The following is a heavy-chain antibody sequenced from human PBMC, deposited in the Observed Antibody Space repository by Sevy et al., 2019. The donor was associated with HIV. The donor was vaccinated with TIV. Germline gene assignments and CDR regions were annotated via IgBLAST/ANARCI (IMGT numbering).Heavy chain of an antibody. D-gene: IGHD2-8*02. CDR3: AREYWWRFVH. J-gene: IGHJ2*01. Sequence: GGSLRLSCAASGFTFSSEYMTWVRQAPGKGLQSVAKIKPDGSEEWYVDSVEGRFTVSRDNAKNILYLQMNSLRTDDTGVYYCAREYWWRFVHWGRGTLVTVSS. CDR1: GFTFSSEY. V-gene: IGHV3-7*03. CDR2: IKPDGSEE.